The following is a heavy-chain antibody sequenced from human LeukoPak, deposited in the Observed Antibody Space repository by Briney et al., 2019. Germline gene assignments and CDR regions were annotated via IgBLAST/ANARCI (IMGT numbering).Heavy chain of an antibody. J-gene: IGHJ5*02. Sequence: GASVKVSCKASGYTFTSYDINWVRQATGQGLEWMGWMNPNSGNTGYAQKFQGRVTITRITSISTAYMELSSLRSEDTAVYYCARDAADYGDSFDPWGQGTLVTVSS. D-gene: IGHD4-17*01. CDR3: ARDAADYGDSFDP. CDR1: GYTFTSYD. CDR2: MNPNSGNT. V-gene: IGHV1-8*01.